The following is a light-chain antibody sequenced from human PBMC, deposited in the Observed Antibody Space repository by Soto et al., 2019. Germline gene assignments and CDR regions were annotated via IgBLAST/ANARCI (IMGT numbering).Light chain of an antibody. CDR1: QGISRW. Sequence: DIQMTQSPSFVSASVGDRVTITCRASQGISRWFAWYQQRPGKAPELLIYGASSLQSGVPSRFSGSGSGTDFTLTISSLQPEDFATYYCQQANSFPLTFGQGTRLEIQ. CDR3: QQANSFPLT. CDR2: GAS. J-gene: IGKJ5*01. V-gene: IGKV1-12*01.